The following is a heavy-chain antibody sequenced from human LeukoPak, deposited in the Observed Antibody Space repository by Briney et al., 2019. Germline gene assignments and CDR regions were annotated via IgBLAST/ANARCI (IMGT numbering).Heavy chain of an antibody. CDR3: ARARVLRFLEWLPNS. CDR2: INPNSGGT. Sequence: ASVKVSCKASGYTFTGYYMHWVRQPPGQGLEWMGRINPNSGGTNYAQKFQGRVTMTRDTSISTAYMELSRLRSDDTAVYYCARARVLRFLEWLPNSWGQGTLVTVSS. V-gene: IGHV1-2*06. D-gene: IGHD3-3*01. CDR1: GYTFTGYY. J-gene: IGHJ4*02.